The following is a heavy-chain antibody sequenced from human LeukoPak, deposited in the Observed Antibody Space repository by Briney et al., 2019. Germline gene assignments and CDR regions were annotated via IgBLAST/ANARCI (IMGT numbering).Heavy chain of an antibody. D-gene: IGHD6-19*01. CDR2: IKGDGSER. CDR1: GFTFSNYW. V-gene: IGHV3-7*01. CDR3: AKDSGIAVAGTLRAFDI. J-gene: IGHJ3*02. Sequence: GGSLRLSCAASGFTFSNYWMTWVRQTPEKGLEWVAHIKGDGSERYYVDSVKGRFTISRDNSKNTLYLQMNSLRAEDTAVYYCAKDSGIAVAGTLRAFDIWGQGTMVTVSS.